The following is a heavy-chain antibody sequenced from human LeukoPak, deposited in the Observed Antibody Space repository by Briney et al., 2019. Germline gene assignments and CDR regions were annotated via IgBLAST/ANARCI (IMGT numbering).Heavy chain of an antibody. D-gene: IGHD6-13*01. CDR1: GYTFTSYG. Sequence: VSVKVPCKASGYTFTSYGIRWVRQAPGQGLDWMGWISAYNGNTNYAQKLQGRVTMTTDTSTSTAYMELRSLRSDDTAVYYCVSTPGYSSSWYTYFQHWGQGTLVTVSS. J-gene: IGHJ1*01. CDR2: ISAYNGNT. CDR3: VSTPGYSSSWYTYFQH. V-gene: IGHV1-18*01.